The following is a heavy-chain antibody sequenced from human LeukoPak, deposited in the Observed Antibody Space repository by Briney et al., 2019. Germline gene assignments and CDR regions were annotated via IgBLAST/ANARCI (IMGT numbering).Heavy chain of an antibody. Sequence: GASVRVSCKASGDSFTSYGIRWVRQAPGKGLEWMGWVSAYNGNTNYAQKLQGRVTMTTDTSTSTAYMELRSLRSDDTAVYYCARDQGGLLLWFGESTLDYWGQGTLVTVSS. CDR3: ARDQGGLLLWFGESTLDY. CDR1: GDSFTSYG. CDR2: VSAYNGNT. V-gene: IGHV1-18*01. D-gene: IGHD3-10*01. J-gene: IGHJ4*02.